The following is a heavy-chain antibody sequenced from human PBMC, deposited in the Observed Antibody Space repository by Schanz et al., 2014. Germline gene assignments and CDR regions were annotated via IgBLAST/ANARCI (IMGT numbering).Heavy chain of an antibody. Sequence: QLQLQESGPGLVKPSETLSLTCTVSGASISGSSDYWGWIRQSPGKGLEWIGNIYYTGTTYYNPSQKSRFSLSLDTPKTRVPLNLTSVTAADTAVFYCARRDNYLSAFDIWGQGTMVTVSS. J-gene: IGHJ3*02. CDR3: ARRDNYLSAFDI. CDR2: IYYTGTT. V-gene: IGHV4-39*01. D-gene: IGHD4-4*01. CDR1: GASISGSSDY.